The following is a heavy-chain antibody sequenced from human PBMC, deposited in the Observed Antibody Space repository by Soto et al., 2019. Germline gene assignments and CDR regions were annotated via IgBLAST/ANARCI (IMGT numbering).Heavy chain of an antibody. CDR1: GFTFSDYY. D-gene: IGHD6-19*01. Sequence: PGGSLRLSCAASGFTFSDYYMSWIRQAPGKGLEWVSYISSSSSYTNYADSVKGRFTISXXXXXXXXXXXXNSLRAEDTAVYYCARDLHSSGWYENYFDYWGQGTLVTVSS. CDR3: ARDLHSSGWYENYFDY. J-gene: IGHJ4*02. V-gene: IGHV3-11*06. CDR2: ISSSSSYT.